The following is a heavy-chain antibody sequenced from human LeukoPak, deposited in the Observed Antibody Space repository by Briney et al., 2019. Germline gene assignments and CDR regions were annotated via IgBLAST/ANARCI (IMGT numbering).Heavy chain of an antibody. Sequence: ASVKVSCKASGYTFTGYYIYWVRQAPGQGLEWMGWINPNSGVTDYARNFQVRVTMTRDTSTSTAYMELSRLTSDDAAVYYCARYASGYGSFDYWGQGTLVTVSS. CDR2: INPNSGVT. V-gene: IGHV1-2*02. CDR1: GYTFTGYY. CDR3: ARYASGYGSFDY. J-gene: IGHJ4*02. D-gene: IGHD5-12*01.